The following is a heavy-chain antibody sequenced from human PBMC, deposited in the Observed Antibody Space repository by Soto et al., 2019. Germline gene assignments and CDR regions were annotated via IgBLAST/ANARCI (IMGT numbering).Heavy chain of an antibody. CDR2: IYWHDDK. Sequence: QITLKESGPTLGKLTQTLTLTCSCSGFSFSTSAWGVYLFRQPPGKALEWLARIYWHDDKQYRPSLKNRDTISNDTSKVQVGHTSTNVDPADTATYFCAHRVSSTDRAFDVWGQGTMVNVSS. CDR1: GFSFSTSAWG. CDR3: AHRVSSTDRAFDV. J-gene: IGHJ3*01. V-gene: IGHV2-5*01. D-gene: IGHD3-16*02.